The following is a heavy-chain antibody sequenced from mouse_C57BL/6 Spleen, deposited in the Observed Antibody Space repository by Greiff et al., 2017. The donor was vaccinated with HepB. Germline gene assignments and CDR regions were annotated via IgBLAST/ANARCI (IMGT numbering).Heavy chain of an antibody. CDR1: GFTFSDAW. V-gene: IGHV6-6*01. CDR2: IRNKANNHAT. Sequence: EVKVEESGGGLVQPGGSMKLSCAASGFTFSDAWMDWVRQSPEKGLEWVAEIRNKANNHATYYAESVKGRFTISRDDSKSSVYLQMNSLRAEDTGIYYCTRRGDPYYYGSSRFYWYFDVWGTGTTVTVSS. CDR3: TRRGDPYYYGSSRFYWYFDV. D-gene: IGHD1-1*01. J-gene: IGHJ1*03.